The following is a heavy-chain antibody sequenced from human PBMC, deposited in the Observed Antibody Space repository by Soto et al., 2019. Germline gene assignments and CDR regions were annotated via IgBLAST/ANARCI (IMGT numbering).Heavy chain of an antibody. Sequence: SESLSLTCTVCGDSISSYYWGWIRQTPGKGLEWIGYIYFSGSTNYNPSLKSRVTISVDTSKNQFSLKLSSVTAADTAVYYCARDRERFDPWGQGTLVTVSS. D-gene: IGHD1-1*01. CDR3: ARDRERFDP. CDR1: GDSISSYY. CDR2: IYFSGST. V-gene: IGHV4-59*01. J-gene: IGHJ5*02.